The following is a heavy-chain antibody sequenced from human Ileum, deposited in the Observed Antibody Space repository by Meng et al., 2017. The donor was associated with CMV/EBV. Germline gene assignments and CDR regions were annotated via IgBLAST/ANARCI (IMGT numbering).Heavy chain of an antibody. J-gene: IGHJ4*02. CDR1: GFTFSSFC. CDR3: ARDWWELRHFDY. Sequence: GGSLRLSCAASGFTFSSFCMSWVRQAPGKGLEWVASIKEDGSEEYYVGSLKGRFTIFRDNAKNSLYLQMNSLRTEDTAVYYCARDWWELRHFDYWGQGTLVTVSS. V-gene: IGHV3-7*01. D-gene: IGHD1-26*01. CDR2: IKEDGSEE.